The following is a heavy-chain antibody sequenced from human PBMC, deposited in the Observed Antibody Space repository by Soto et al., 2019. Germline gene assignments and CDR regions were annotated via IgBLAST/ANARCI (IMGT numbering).Heavy chain of an antibody. CDR1: GGTFSSYT. CDR3: ARDLDKGGYGDYQPLDY. D-gene: IGHD4-17*01. V-gene: IGHV1-69*08. CDR2: IIPILGIA. Sequence: QVQLVQSGAEVKKPGSSVKVSCKASGGTFSSYTISWVRQAPGQGLEWMGRIIPILGIANYAQKFQGRVTITADKSTSTAYMELSSLSSEDTAVYYCARDLDKGGYGDYQPLDYWGQGTLVTVSS. J-gene: IGHJ4*02.